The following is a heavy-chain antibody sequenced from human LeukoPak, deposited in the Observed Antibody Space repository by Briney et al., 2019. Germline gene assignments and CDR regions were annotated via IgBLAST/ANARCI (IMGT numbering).Heavy chain of an antibody. CDR1: GGSISSGGYY. D-gene: IGHD3-10*01. CDR2: IYYSGST. V-gene: IGHV4-31*03. CDR3: ARVSYYGLGPDAFDI. J-gene: IGHJ3*02. Sequence: SETLSLTCTVSGGSISSGGYYWSWIRQHPGKGLEWIGYIYYSGSTYYNPSLKSRVTISVDTSKNQFALKLSSVTAADTAVYYCARVSYYGLGPDAFDIWGQGTMVTVSS.